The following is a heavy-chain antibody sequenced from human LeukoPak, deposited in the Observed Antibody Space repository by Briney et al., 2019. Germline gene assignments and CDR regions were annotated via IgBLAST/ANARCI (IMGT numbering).Heavy chain of an antibody. CDR2: INHSGST. CDR3: ARVRAAGVGATFDY. J-gene: IGHJ4*02. V-gene: IGHV4-34*01. CDR1: GVSFSGYY. D-gene: IGHD1-26*01. Sequence: SETLSLTCAVYGVSFSGYYWSWLRQPPGKGLEWIGEINHSGSTNYNPSLKSRVTISVDTSKNQFSLKLSSVTAADTAVYYCARVRAAGVGATFDYWGQGTLVTVSS.